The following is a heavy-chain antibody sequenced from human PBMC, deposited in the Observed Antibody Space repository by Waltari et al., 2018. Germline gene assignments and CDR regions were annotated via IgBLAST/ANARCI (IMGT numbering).Heavy chain of an antibody. V-gene: IGHV1-69*01. CDR1: GGTFSSYA. CDR3: ARGPDCSGGSCYYQLDY. D-gene: IGHD2-15*01. CDR2: IIPIFGTA. J-gene: IGHJ4*02. Sequence: QVQLVQSGAEVKKPGSSVKVSCKASGGTFSSYAISWVRQAPGQGLEWMGVIIPIFGTANYAQKFQGRVTITADESTSTAYMELSSLRSEDTAVYYCARGPDCSGGSCYYQLDYWGQGTLVTVSS.